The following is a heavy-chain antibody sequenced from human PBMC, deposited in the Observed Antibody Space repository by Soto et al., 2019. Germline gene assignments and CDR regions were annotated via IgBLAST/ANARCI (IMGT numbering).Heavy chain of an antibody. CDR2: IIPIFGTA. D-gene: IGHD2-21*01. Sequence: VASVKVSCKASGGTFSSYAISWVRQAPGQGLEWMGGIIPIFGTANYAQKFQGRVTITADESTSTAYMELSSLRSEDTAVYYCARRGDRTIGYFDYWGQGALVTVSS. CDR3: ARRGDRTIGYFDY. V-gene: IGHV1-69*13. J-gene: IGHJ4*02. CDR1: GGTFSSYA.